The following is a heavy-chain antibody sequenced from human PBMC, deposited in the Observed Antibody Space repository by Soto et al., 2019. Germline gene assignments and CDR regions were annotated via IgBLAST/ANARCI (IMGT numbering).Heavy chain of an antibody. Sequence: QVQLVESGGGVVQPGRSLRLSCAASGFTFSSYGIHWIRQAPGKGLEWVTLIWFDGRNKYYADSVKGRFTISRDNSKNTLYLQMNSLRAEDTAVYYCARGGLYDSSGYYADYWCQGTLVTVSS. D-gene: IGHD3-22*01. CDR3: ARGGLYDSSGYYADY. CDR1: GFTFSSYG. CDR2: IWFDGRNK. J-gene: IGHJ4*02. V-gene: IGHV3-33*01.